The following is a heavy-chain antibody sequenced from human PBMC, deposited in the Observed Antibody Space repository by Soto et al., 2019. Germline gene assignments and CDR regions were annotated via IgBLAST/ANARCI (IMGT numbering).Heavy chain of an antibody. CDR1: GGTFSSYT. J-gene: IGHJ3*02. CDR3: ARAIGDYAFDI. CDR2: IIPILGIA. V-gene: IGHV1-69*02. Sequence: QVQLVQSGAEVKKPGSSVKVSCKASGGTFSSYTISWVRQAPGQGLEWMGRIIPILGIANYAQKFQGRVTSTADKSTSTAYMELSSLRSEDTAVYYCARAIGDYAFDIWGQGTMVTVSS. D-gene: IGHD4-17*01.